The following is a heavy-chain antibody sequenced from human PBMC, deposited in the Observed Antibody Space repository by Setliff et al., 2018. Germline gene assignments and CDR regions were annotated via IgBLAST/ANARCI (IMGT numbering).Heavy chain of an antibody. CDR1: GGSLSNYY. CDR3: ARGIGGYCNISCSNESWP. J-gene: IGHJ5*02. Sequence: PSETLSLTCAVYGGSLSNYYWTWIRQPPGKGLEWIGEINQSGSTNYNPFLKSRVTISVDTSKTRFSLKLSSVTAADTAVYYCARGIGGYCNISCSNESWPWGQGTLVNVSS. CDR2: INQSGST. D-gene: IGHD2-15*01. V-gene: IGHV4-34*01.